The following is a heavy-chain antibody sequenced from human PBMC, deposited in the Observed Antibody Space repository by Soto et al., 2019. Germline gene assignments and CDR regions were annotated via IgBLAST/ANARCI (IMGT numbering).Heavy chain of an antibody. V-gene: IGHV1-18*01. Sequence: QGQLVQSEAEVKKPGASVKVSCKASGYTFTRYGISWVRQAPGQGHEWMGWISGYNGDTTYAQKFQGRVSMTIDTSTGTAYMELRSLTSDDTAAYYCAKNGQPPYYYYGLDVWGQGTKVTVSS. J-gene: IGHJ6*02. CDR3: AKNGQPPYYYYGLDV. CDR1: GYTFTRYG. D-gene: IGHD2-8*01. CDR2: ISGYNGDT.